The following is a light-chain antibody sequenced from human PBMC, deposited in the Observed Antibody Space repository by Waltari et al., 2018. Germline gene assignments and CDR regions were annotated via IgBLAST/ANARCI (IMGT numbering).Light chain of an antibody. CDR2: AAS. Sequence: DIQMTQSPSSLSASVGDTVTITCRASQSISNYLNWYQQKPGKAPNLLIYAASSLQSGVPSRFSGSGSGTDFTLTISSLQPEDFATYYCQQSYNTPPITFGQGTRLEI. CDR3: QQSYNTPPIT. V-gene: IGKV1-39*01. CDR1: QSISNY. J-gene: IGKJ5*01.